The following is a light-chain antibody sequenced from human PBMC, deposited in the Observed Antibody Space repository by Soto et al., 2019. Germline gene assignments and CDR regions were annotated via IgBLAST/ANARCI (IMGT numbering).Light chain of an antibody. CDR2: GAY. J-gene: IGKJ4*01. V-gene: IGKV3-20*01. CDR1: QSVGNN. CDR3: QQYGSSPQLT. Sequence: EIVMKQSPATLSVSPGERATLSCRVSQSVGNNLAWYQQKPGQAPRLLIYGAYTRATGIPDRFSGSGSGTDFTLTISRLEPEDFAVYYCQQYGSSPQLTFGGGTKVDIK.